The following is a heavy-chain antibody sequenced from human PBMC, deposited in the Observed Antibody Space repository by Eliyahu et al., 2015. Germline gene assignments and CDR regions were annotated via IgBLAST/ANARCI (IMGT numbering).Heavy chain of an antibody. CDR2: IKQDGSET. CDR3: ARSSSGYFDS. J-gene: IGHJ4*02. D-gene: IGHD3-22*01. V-gene: IGHV3-7*01. CDR1: GFIFRTQW. Sequence: EVQLVESGGGLVQPGGSLRLSCAASGFIFRTQWMXWVRQTPGKGLEGVANIKQDGSETYVVDSVRGRFTVSRDNANNSLHLQMNSLRVEDTAVYFCARSSSGYFDSWGQGTLVTVSS.